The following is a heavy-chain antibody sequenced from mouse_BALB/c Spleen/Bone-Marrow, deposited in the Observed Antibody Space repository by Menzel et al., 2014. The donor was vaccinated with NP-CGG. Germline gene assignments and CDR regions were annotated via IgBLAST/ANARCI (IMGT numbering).Heavy chain of an antibody. D-gene: IGHD2-4*01. CDR2: IDPYYGGT. CDR1: GYSFTGYN. CDR3: ARRDDYDGGFAY. V-gene: IGHV1-39*01. J-gene: IGHJ3*01. Sequence: EVQLVESGPELEKPGASVEISCKASGYSFTGYNMNWVKQSNGKSLEWIGNIDPYYGGTSYNQKFKGKATLTVGKSSSTAYMQLKSLTSEDSAVYYCARRDDYDGGFAYWGQGTLVTVSA.